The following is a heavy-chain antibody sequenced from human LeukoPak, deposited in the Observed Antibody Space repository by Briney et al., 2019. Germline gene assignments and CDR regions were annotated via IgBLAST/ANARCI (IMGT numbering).Heavy chain of an antibody. V-gene: IGHV4-30-4*08. J-gene: IGHJ6*03. CDR2: IYYSGST. Sequence: PSETLSLTCTVSGGSISSGDYYWSWIRQPPGKGLEWIGYIYYSGSTYYNPSLKSRVTISVDRSKNQFSLKLSSVTAADTAVYYCARVIAAAPQIGYYYYMDVWGKGTTVTVSS. CDR1: GGSISSGDYY. D-gene: IGHD6-13*01. CDR3: ARVIAAAPQIGYYYYMDV.